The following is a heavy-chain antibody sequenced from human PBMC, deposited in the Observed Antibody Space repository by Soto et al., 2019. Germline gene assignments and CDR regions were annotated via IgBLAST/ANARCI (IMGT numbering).Heavy chain of an antibody. D-gene: IGHD6-19*01. V-gene: IGHV1-58*01. J-gene: IGHJ4*01. Sequence: ASVKVSCKASGFTFTSSAVQWVRQARGQRLEWIGWIVVGSGNTDYAQKFQERVTITRDMSTSTAYMELSSLRSEDTAVYYCAAASIAVAGSRFDYWGQGTLVTVSS. CDR2: IVVGSGNT. CDR3: AAASIAVAGSRFDY. CDR1: GFTFTSSA.